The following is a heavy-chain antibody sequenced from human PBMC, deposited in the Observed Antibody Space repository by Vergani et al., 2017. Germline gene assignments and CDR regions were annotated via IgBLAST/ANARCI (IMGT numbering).Heavy chain of an antibody. J-gene: IGHJ6*02. CDR1: GGSISSSSYY. D-gene: IGHD6-13*01. CDR2: IYYSGST. Sequence: QLQLQESGPGLVKPSETLYLTCTVSGGSISSSSYYWGWIRQPPGKGLEWIGSIYYSGSTYYNPSLKSRVTISVDTSKNQFSLKLSSVTAADTAVYYCARHGYSSSWYGLYGMDVWGQGTTVTVSS. V-gene: IGHV4-39*01. CDR3: ARHGYSSSWYGLYGMDV.